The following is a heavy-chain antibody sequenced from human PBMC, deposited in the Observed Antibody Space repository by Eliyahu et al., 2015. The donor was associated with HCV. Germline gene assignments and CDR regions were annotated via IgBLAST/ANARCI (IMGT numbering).Heavy chain of an antibody. D-gene: IGHD3-22*01. V-gene: IGHV3-48*02. Sequence: EVQLVESGGGLVQPGGSLRLSCAASGFTFSSYSRNWVRQAPGKGLEWVSYISSSSSTIYYADSVKGRFTISRDNAKNSLYLQMNSLRDEDTAVYYCARDSYYYDSSGYDYYFDYWGQGTLVTVSS. CDR2: ISSSSSTI. CDR3: ARDSYYYDSSGYDYYFDY. J-gene: IGHJ4*02. CDR1: GFTFSSYS.